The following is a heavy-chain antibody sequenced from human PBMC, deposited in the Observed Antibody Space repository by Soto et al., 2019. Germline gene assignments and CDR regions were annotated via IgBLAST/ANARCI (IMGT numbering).Heavy chain of an antibody. D-gene: IGHD2-15*01. Sequence: QVQLQESGPGLVKPSETLSLTCTVSGGSISSYYWSWIRQPPGKGLEWIGYIYYSGSTNYNPSLKSRVCISVDTSKKQFSLKLSSVTAADSAFYFCARGDCSGGTCYLGYSYMDVWGKGTAVTVSS. J-gene: IGHJ6*03. V-gene: IGHV4-59*01. CDR2: IYYSGST. CDR3: ARGDCSGGTCYLGYSYMDV. CDR1: GGSISSYY.